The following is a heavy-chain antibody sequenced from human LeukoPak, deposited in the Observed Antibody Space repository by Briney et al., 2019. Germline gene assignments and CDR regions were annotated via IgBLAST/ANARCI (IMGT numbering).Heavy chain of an antibody. Sequence: SETLSLTCAVYGGSFSGHYWSWIRQPPGKGLEWIGEINHSGSTNYNPSLKSRVTISVDASKNQFSLKLSSVTAADTAVYYCAKSPQKKNYYYYYYMDVWGKGTTVTVSS. V-gene: IGHV4-34*01. CDR3: AKSPQKKNYYYYYYMDV. CDR1: GGSFSGHY. J-gene: IGHJ6*03. CDR2: INHSGST.